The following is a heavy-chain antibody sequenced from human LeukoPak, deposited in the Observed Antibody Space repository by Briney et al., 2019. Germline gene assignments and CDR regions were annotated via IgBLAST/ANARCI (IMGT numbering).Heavy chain of an antibody. V-gene: IGHV4-38-2*01. J-gene: IGHJ4*02. CDR1: HYSISSGYS. CDR2: IYHSGSA. D-gene: IGHD6-13*01. Sequence: PETLSLTCAVSHYSISSGYSWGWIRQPPEKGLEWIGSIYHSGSAYYNPSLKSRVTISVDTSKNQFSLKLSSVTAADTAVYYCARSGSSRKRGEDYWGQGTLVTVSS. CDR3: ARSGSSRKRGEDY.